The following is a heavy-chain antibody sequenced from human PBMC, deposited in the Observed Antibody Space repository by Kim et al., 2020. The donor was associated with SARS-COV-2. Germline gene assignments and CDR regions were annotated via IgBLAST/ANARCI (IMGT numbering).Heavy chain of an antibody. D-gene: IGHD4-4*01. V-gene: IGHV3-7*01. Sequence: GGSLRLSCAASGFTFSSYWMSWVRQAPGKGLEWVANIKQDGSEKYYVDSVKGRFTISRDNAKNSLYLQRNSLKAEDTAVYYCARGREGVTTYYYYYYMDVWGQGTMVTVAS. J-gene: IGHJ6*03. CDR3: ARGREGVTTYYYYYYMDV. CDR2: IKQDGSEK. CDR1: GFTFSSYW.